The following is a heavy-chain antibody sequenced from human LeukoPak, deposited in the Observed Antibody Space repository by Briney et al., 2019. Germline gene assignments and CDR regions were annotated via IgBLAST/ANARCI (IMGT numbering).Heavy chain of an antibody. CDR3: AREPLHCRDDCYSLFDS. Sequence: GGSLRLSCAATGFTFNYYWMHWVLQVPGKGPMWVARIRADGGSTDYADSVKGRFTISRDNAKSTVYLQMNTLRAEDTAVYYCAREPLHCRDDCYSLFDSWGQGTLVTVSS. J-gene: IGHJ4*02. D-gene: IGHD2-21*02. V-gene: IGHV3-74*01. CDR2: IRADGGST. CDR1: GFTFNYYW.